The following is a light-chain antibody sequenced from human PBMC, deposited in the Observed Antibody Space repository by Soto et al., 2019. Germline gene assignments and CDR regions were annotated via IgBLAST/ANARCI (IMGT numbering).Light chain of an antibody. CDR3: SSYAGSNNHVG. V-gene: IGLV2-8*01. J-gene: IGLJ2*01. CDR2: EVS. Sequence: QSALTQPPSASGSPGQSVTISCTGTSSDVGGYNYVSWYQQHPGKAPKLMIYEVSKRPSGVPDRFSGSKSGNTASLTVSGLQAEDEADYYCSSYAGSNNHVGFGGGTKVTVL. CDR1: SSDVGGYNY.